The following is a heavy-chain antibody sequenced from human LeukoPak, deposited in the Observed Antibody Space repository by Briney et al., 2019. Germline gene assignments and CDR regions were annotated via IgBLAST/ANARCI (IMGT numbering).Heavy chain of an antibody. J-gene: IGHJ2*01. Sequence: SETLSLTCTVSGGSISSSIYYWGWIRQPPGKGLEWIGNIYYSGSTYYNPSLKSRVTISVDTSKNQFSLKLSSVTAADTAVYYCARTLDVLLWFGELTIGYFDLWGRGTLVTVSS. D-gene: IGHD3-10*01. CDR2: IYYSGST. V-gene: IGHV4-39*01. CDR1: GGSISSSIYY. CDR3: ARTLDVLLWFGELTIGYFDL.